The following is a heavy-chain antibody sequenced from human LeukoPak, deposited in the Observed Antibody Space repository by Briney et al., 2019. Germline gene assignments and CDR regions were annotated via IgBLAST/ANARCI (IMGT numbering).Heavy chain of an antibody. D-gene: IGHD2-2*01. V-gene: IGHV4-34*01. Sequence: SETLSLTCAVYGGSFSGYYWSWIRQPPGKGLEWIGEINHSGSTNYNPSLKSRVTISVDTSKNQFSLKLSSVTAADTAVYYCARGPRDCSSTSCPFDYWGQGTLVTVSS. CDR1: GGSFSGYY. J-gene: IGHJ4*02. CDR3: ARGPRDCSSTSCPFDY. CDR2: INHSGST.